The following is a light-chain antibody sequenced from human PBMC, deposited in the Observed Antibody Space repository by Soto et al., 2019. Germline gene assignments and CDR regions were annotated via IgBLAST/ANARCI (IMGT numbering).Light chain of an antibody. V-gene: IGKV3-15*01. CDR2: GAS. Sequence: EIVMTQSPATLSVSPWERATLSCRASQSVSSNLAWYQQKPGQAPRLLIYGASTRATGIPARFSGSGSGTDFTLTISRLEPEDFAVYFCKQYNNWPYSFGQGTRLEI. CDR3: KQYNNWPYS. CDR1: QSVSSN. J-gene: IGKJ5*01.